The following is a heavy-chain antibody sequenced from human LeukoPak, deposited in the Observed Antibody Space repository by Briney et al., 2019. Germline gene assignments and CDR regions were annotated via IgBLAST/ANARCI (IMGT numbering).Heavy chain of an antibody. J-gene: IGHJ4*02. V-gene: IGHV3-23*01. Sequence: GGSLRLSCAASGFTFSSYSMNWARQAPGKGLEWVSAISGSGGSTYYADSVKGRFTISRDNSKNTLYLQMNSLRAEDTAVYYCAKEGSDDFWSGYYYLYWGQGTLVTVSS. D-gene: IGHD3-3*01. CDR1: GFTFSSYS. CDR2: ISGSGGST. CDR3: AKEGSDDFWSGYYYLY.